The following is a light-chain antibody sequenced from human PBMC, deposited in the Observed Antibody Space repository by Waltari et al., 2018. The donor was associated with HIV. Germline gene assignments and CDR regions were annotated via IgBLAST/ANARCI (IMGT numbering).Light chain of an antibody. CDR1: HLGDKY. J-gene: IGLJ2*01. CDR2: QDD. V-gene: IGLV3-1*01. CDR3: QAWDRSTTVV. Sequence: SYELTQPPSVSVSPGQTARITCSGNHLGDKYACWYQQKPGQSPLLVMYQDDRRPAGIPERFSGSNSGNTAILTISGTQAMDEADYYCQAWDRSTTVVFGGGTKVTVL.